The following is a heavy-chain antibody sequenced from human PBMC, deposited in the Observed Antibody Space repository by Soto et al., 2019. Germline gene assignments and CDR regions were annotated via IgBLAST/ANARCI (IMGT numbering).Heavy chain of an antibody. Sequence: PGGSLRLSCAASGFTVSSNYMSWVRQAPGKGLEWVSVIYRGGSTYYADSVKGRFTISRDSSKNTVYLQMNSLRVEDTAVYYCVRPYESHSTSGMDVWGQGTTVTVSS. V-gene: IGHV3-53*01. CDR3: VRPYESHSTSGMDV. J-gene: IGHJ6*02. D-gene: IGHD3-16*01. CDR1: GFTVSSNY. CDR2: IYRGGST.